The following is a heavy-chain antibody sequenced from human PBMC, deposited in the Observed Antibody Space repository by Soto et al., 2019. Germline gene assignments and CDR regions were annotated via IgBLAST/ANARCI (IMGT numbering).Heavy chain of an antibody. J-gene: IGHJ4*02. CDR1: GFTFSSYS. CDR3: ARPPYYYDTSGLAY. V-gene: IGHV3-21*01. D-gene: IGHD3-22*01. CDR2: ISSSSSYI. Sequence: EVQLVESGGGLVKPGGSLRLSCAASGFTFSSYSMNWVRQAPGKGLEWVSSISSSSSYIYYADSVKGRFTISRDNAKNSLYLKMNSLRAEDTAVYYCARPPYYYDTSGLAYWGQGTLVTVSS.